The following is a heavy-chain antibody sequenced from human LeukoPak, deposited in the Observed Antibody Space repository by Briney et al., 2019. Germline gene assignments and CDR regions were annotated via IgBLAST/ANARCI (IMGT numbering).Heavy chain of an antibody. CDR2: INPNNGGT. D-gene: IGHD6-6*01. Sequence: GASVKVSCKATACVFIGYHIHWVRQAPGQGLEWMGWINPNNGGTNYAQKFQGRVTMTRDTSINTAYMELSRLTSDDTAVYYCASGPSGLGSSSQYWGQRSLVTFSS. CDR1: ACVFIGYH. J-gene: IGHJ4*02. V-gene: IGHV1-2*02. CDR3: ASGPSGLGSSSQY.